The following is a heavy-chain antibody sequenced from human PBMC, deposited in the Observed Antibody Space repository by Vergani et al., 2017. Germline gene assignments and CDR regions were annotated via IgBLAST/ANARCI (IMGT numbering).Heavy chain of an antibody. CDR2: ISVSGRSI. J-gene: IGHJ4*02. CDR3: ARPPLWFGEFHFDY. CDR1: GFNFNNYV. V-gene: IGHV3-23*04. Sequence: EVQLVESGGALIQPGGSLRLSCAASGFNFNNYVITWIRQAPGRGLEWVSGISVSGRSIYYADSVKGRFTISRDNSKNTLSLQMNSLRAEDTAVYYCARPPLWFGEFHFDYWGQGTLVTVSS. D-gene: IGHD3-10*01.